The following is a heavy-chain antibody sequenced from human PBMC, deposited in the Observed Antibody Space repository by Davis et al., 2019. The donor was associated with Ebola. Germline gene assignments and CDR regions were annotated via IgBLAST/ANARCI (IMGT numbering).Heavy chain of an antibody. V-gene: IGHV3-48*02. D-gene: IGHD1-26*01. CDR3: ARDNVRWSSHEPFDY. Sequence: GESLKISCAASGFTFSSYSMNWVRQAPGKGLEWVSYISSSSSTIYYADSVKGRFTISRDNAKNSLYLQMNSLRDEDTAVYYCARDNVRWSSHEPFDYWGQGTLLTVSS. CDR2: ISSSSSTI. J-gene: IGHJ4*02. CDR1: GFTFSSYS.